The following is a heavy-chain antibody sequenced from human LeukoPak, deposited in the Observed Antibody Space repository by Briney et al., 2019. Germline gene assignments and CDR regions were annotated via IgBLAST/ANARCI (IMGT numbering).Heavy chain of an antibody. CDR1: GGTFSSYA. V-gene: IGHV1-69*13. Sequence: SVKVSCKASGGTFSSYAISWVRQAPGQGLEWMGGIIPIFGTANYAQKFQGRVTITADESASTAYMELSSLRSEDTAVYYCATGYDILTGFGYWGQGTPVTVSS. D-gene: IGHD3-9*01. CDR2: IIPIFGTA. J-gene: IGHJ4*02. CDR3: ATGYDILTGFGY.